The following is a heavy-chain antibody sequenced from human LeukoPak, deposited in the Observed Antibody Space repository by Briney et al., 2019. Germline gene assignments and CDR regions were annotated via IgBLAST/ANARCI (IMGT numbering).Heavy chain of an antibody. D-gene: IGHD6-6*01. Sequence: GASVKVSCKASGYTFTGYYMHWVRQAPGQGLEWMGWINPNSGGTYYAQKFQGRVTMTRDTSISTAYMELSRLRSDDTAVYYCARDSSSSPYYYYMDVWGKGTTVTVSS. CDR1: GYTFTGYY. CDR2: INPNSGGT. V-gene: IGHV1-2*02. J-gene: IGHJ6*03. CDR3: ARDSSSSPYYYYMDV.